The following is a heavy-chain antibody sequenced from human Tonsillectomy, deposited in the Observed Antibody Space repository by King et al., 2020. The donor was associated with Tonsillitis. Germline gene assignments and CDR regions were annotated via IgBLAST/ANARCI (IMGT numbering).Heavy chain of an antibody. D-gene: IGHD3-3*01. Sequence: VQLVESGGDLVQPGGSLRLSCAASEFTFSSYSMNWVRQAPGKGLEWVSYICGDSSIIYYADSVKGRFTISRDNARDSLFLQMDSLRTEDTAVYYCARGEHFDFWRGFLSPDYWGQGTLGTVSS. J-gene: IGHJ4*02. V-gene: IGHV3-48*01. CDR1: EFTFSSYS. CDR3: ARGEHFDFWRGFLSPDY. CDR2: ICGDSSII.